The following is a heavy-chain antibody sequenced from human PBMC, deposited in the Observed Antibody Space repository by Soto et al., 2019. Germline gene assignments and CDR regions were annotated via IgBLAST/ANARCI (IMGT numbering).Heavy chain of an antibody. J-gene: IGHJ1*01. CDR2: ISWNSGSI. CDR1: GFTFDDYA. CDR3: AKAAGYSSWKTEEYFKN. D-gene: IGHD6-19*01. Sequence: GVSLRLSCAASGFTFDDYAMHWVRQAPGKGLEWVSGISWNSGSIGYADSVKGRFTISRDNAKNSLYLQMNSLRAEDTALYYCAKAAGYSSWKTEEYFKNWGHGTLVTVSP. V-gene: IGHV3-9*01.